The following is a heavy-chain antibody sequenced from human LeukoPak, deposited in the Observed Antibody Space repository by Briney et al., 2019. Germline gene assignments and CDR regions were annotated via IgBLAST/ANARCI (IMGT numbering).Heavy chain of an antibody. CDR2: IYHSGST. D-gene: IGHD2-15*01. CDR1: GGSISSSNW. CDR3: ARGPYCSGGSCYSTNFDY. J-gene: IGHJ4*02. V-gene: IGHV4-4*02. Sequence: PSGTLSLTCAVSGGSISSSNWWSWVRQPPGKGLEWIGEIYHSGSTNYNPSLKSRVTISVDTSKNQFSLKLSSVTAADTAVYYCARGPYCSGGSCYSTNFDYWGQGTLVTVSS.